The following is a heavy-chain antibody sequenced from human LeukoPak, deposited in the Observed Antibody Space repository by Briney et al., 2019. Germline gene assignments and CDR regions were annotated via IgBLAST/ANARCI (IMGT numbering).Heavy chain of an antibody. D-gene: IGHD3-22*01. CDR2: INTDASRT. CDR3: ARAAYYYDSSGYYGGWFDP. Sequence: GGSLRLSCAGSGFTFSSYWMHWVRQAPGKGLVWVSHINTDASRTDYADSVKGRFTISRDNAKNTLYLQMNSLRAEDTAVYYCARAAYYYDSSGYYGGWFDPWGQGTLVTVSS. J-gene: IGHJ5*02. CDR1: GFTFSSYW. V-gene: IGHV3-74*01.